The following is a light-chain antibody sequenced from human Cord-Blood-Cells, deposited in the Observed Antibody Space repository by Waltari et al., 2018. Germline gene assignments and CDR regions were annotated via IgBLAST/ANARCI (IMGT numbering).Light chain of an antibody. J-gene: IGKJ1*01. CDR1: QSVSSY. CDR3: QQRSNWPPWT. Sequence: EIVLTQSPLTLSLSPGERAPLSCRASQSVSSYLAWYQQKPGQAPRILIYDASNRATGIPARFSGSGSGTDVTLTICSLEPEDFAVYYCQQRSNWPPWTFGQGTKVEIK. V-gene: IGKV3-11*01. CDR2: DAS.